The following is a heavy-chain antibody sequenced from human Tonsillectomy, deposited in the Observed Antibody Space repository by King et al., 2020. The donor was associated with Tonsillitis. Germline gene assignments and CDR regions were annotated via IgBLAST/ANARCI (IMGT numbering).Heavy chain of an antibody. CDR3: VRLMTLGLPPEY. CDR1: GFTFRSYA. CDR2: ISGSGSST. V-gene: IGHV3-23*04. D-gene: IGHD4/OR15-4a*01. Sequence: DVQLVQSGGGSVQPGGSLRLSCAASGFTFRSYAMSWVRQAPGKGLEWVSSISGSGSSTFHADSMMGRFTISRDNSKDTLHLHMNSLSAEDTAVYYCVRLMTLGLPPEYWGRGTLVTVSS. J-gene: IGHJ4*02.